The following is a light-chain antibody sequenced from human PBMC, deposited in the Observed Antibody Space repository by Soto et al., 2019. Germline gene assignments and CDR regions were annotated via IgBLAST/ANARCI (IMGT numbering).Light chain of an antibody. CDR3: SSYSGTNNYV. V-gene: IGLV2-14*01. Sequence: QSALTQPASVSGSPGQSITISCTGTSGDIGGYNYVSWYQQHPGKAPKLLISEVSNRPSGVSHRFSGSKSGNTASLTISGIMTEDEADYYCSSYSGTNNYVFGTGTKLTVL. CDR1: SGDIGGYNY. CDR2: EVS. J-gene: IGLJ1*01.